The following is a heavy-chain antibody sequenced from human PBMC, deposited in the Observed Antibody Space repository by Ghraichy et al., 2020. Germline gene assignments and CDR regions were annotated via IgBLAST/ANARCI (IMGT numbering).Heavy chain of an antibody. CDR3: ASGYSGSDYFDY. D-gene: IGHD5-12*01. J-gene: IGHJ4*02. Sequence: GGSLRLSCAASGFTFSSYGMHWVRQAPGKGLEWVAVIWYDGSNKYYADSVKGRFTISRDNSKNTLYLQMNSLRAEDTAVYYCASGYSGSDYFDYWGQGTLVTVSS. CDR1: GFTFSSYG. V-gene: IGHV3-33*01. CDR2: IWYDGSNK.